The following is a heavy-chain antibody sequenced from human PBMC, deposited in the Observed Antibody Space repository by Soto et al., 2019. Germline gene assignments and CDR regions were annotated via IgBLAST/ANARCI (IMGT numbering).Heavy chain of an antibody. J-gene: IGHJ4*02. V-gene: IGHV3-48*01. CDR2: ISSSSRTI. D-gene: IGHD4-17*01. Sequence: GGSLRLSCAVSGFTFSSYSMNWVRQAPGKGLEWVSYISSSSRTIYYADSVKGRFTISRDNAKNQFSLKLSSVTAADTAVYYCARDSATVTTGWGQGTLVTVSS. CDR3: ARDSATVTTG. CDR1: GFTFSSYS.